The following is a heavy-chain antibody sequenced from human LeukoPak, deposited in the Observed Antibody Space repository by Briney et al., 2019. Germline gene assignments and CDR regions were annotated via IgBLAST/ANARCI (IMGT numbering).Heavy chain of an antibody. CDR1: GFTFSSYS. J-gene: IGHJ6*02. CDR3: AKVQLVRYYYGMDV. Sequence: GGSLRLSCAASGFTFSSYSMNWVRQAPGKGLEWVSSISSSSSYIYYANSVKGGFTISRDNAKNSLYLQMNSLGAEDTAVYYCAKVQLVRYYYGMDVWGQGTTVTVSS. D-gene: IGHD6-6*01. CDR2: ISSSSSYI. V-gene: IGHV3-21*01.